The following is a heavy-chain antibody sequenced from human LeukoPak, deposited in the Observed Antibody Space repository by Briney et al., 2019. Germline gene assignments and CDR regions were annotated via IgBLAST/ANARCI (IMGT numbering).Heavy chain of an antibody. CDR1: GFTFSSYS. V-gene: IGHV3-21*01. D-gene: IGHD2-21*01. J-gene: IGHJ4*02. CDR3: ARAHCGDYFVY. CDR2: ISSSSYI. Sequence: GGTLRLSCAASGFTFSSYSMNWVRQARGKGLEWVSSISSSSYIYYADSVKGRFTISRDNAKNSLYLQMNSLRAEDTAVYYCARAHCGDYFVYWGQGTLVTVSS.